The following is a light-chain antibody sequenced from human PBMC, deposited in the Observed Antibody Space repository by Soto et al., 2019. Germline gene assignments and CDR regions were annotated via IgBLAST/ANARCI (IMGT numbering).Light chain of an antibody. Sequence: QAVVTQSPSASASLGASVKLTCTLSSGHSSYAIAWHQQQPEKGPRYLMKLNSDGSHSKGDGISDRFSGSSSGAERYLTISSLQSEDEADYYCQTWGTGIYVVFGGGTKVTVL. J-gene: IGLJ2*01. CDR1: SGHSSYA. V-gene: IGLV4-69*01. CDR3: QTWGTGIYVV. CDR2: LNSDGSH.